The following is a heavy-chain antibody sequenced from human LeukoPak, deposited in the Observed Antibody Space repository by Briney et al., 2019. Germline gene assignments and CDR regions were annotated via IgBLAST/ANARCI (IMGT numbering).Heavy chain of an antibody. D-gene: IGHD4-17*01. CDR1: GGSISSYY. Sequence: PSETLSLTCTVSGGSISSYYWSWIRQPPGKGLEWIGYIYYTRSTHYNPSLKSRVTISKDTSKNQFSLKLTSVTAADTAVYYCARQTTVTYLFDFWGQGTRVTVSS. CDR2: IYYTRST. CDR3: ARQTTVTYLFDF. J-gene: IGHJ4*02. V-gene: IGHV4-59*08.